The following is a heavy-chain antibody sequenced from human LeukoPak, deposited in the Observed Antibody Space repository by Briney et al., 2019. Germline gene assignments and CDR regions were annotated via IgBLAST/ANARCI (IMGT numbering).Heavy chain of an antibody. CDR2: INHVGTT. Sequence: SETLSLTCAVYGGSFSGYYWSWIRQPPGKGLEWIGEINHVGTTNYNPSLKSRITISVDTSKSQFSLKLRSVTAEDTAMYYCARGRSKRGIKNWFDPWGQGILVTVSS. J-gene: IGHJ5*02. V-gene: IGHV4-34*01. D-gene: IGHD1-1*01. CDR3: ARGRSKRGIKNWFDP. CDR1: GGSFSGYY.